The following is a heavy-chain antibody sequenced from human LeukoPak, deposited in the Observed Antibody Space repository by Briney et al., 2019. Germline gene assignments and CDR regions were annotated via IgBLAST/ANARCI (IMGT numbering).Heavy chain of an antibody. V-gene: IGHV1-18*01. CDR3: ARAPYYDFWSGYYKDYYYYMDV. D-gene: IGHD3-3*01. CDR2: ISAYNGNT. J-gene: IGHJ6*03. CDR1: GYTFISYA. Sequence: GASVKVSCKASGYTFISYAINWVRQAPGQGLEWMGWISAYNGNTNYAQKVQGRVTMTRNTSISTAYMELSSLRSEDTAVYYCARAPYYDFWSGYYKDYYYYMDVWGKGTTVTVSS.